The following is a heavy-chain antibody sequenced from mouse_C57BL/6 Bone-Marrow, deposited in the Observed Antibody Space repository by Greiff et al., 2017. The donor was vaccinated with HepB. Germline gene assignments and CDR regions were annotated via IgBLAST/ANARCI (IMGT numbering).Heavy chain of an antibody. J-gene: IGHJ3*01. D-gene: IGHD2-2*01. CDR1: GFTFSSYA. Sequence: DVMLVESGGGLVKPGGSLKLSCAASGFTFSSYAMSWVRQTPEKRLEWVATISDGGSYTYYPDNVKGRFTISRDNAKNNLYLQMSHLKSEDTAMYYCARDLLWLRRFAYWGQGTLVTVSA. CDR3: ARDLLWLRRFAY. CDR2: ISDGGSYT. V-gene: IGHV5-4*01.